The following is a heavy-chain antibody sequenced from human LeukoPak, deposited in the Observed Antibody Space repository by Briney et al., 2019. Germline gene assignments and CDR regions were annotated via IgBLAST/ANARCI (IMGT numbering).Heavy chain of an antibody. Sequence: GGSLRLSCAASGFTVSSNYMSWVRQAPGKGLEWVSVIYSGGSTYYADSVKGRFTISRDNSKNTLYLQMNSLRAEDTAVYYCALGGGSYFFAFDIWGQGTMVTVSS. V-gene: IGHV3-53*01. J-gene: IGHJ3*02. CDR3: ALGGGSYFFAFDI. CDR1: GFTVSSNY. D-gene: IGHD1-26*01. CDR2: IYSGGST.